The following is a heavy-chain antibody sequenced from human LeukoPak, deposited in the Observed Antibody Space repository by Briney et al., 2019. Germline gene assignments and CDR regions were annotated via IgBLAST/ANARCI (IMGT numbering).Heavy chain of an antibody. D-gene: IGHD2/OR15-2a*01. CDR3: VRGNVKHYHSVADEYYYYMDV. Sequence: SETLSPTCGVYGDSFSGFYWTWVRQAPGKGLEWIGEISCSGTPRYNPSLNSRITITLDTSKKQISLNLSPVTAADTAVYYCVRGNVKHYHSVADEYYYYMDVWGKGTAVIVTS. V-gene: IGHV4-34*01. CDR2: ISCSGTP. CDR1: GDSFSGFY. J-gene: IGHJ6*03.